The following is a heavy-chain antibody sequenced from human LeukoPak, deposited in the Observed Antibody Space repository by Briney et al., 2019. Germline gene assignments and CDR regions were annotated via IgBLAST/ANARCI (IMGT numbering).Heavy chain of an antibody. CDR2: INHSGNT. Sequence: PSETLSLTCAVYGGSFSGYYWSWIRQPPGKGLEWIGEINHSGNTNYNPSLKSRVTISVDTSKNQFSLKLSSVTAADTAVYYCARGGYGHILNPYYFDYWGQGTLVTVSS. CDR1: GGSFSGYY. D-gene: IGHD5-12*01. V-gene: IGHV4-34*01. J-gene: IGHJ4*02. CDR3: ARGGYGHILNPYYFDY.